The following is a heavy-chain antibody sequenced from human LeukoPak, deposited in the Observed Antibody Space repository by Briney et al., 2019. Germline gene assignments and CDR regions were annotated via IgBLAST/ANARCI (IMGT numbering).Heavy chain of an antibody. CDR3: TRDQTPYY. CDR2: IRSNLYGGTP. CDR1: GFTFGDYA. V-gene: IGHV3-49*04. J-gene: IGHJ4*02. Sequence: GGSLRLSCTASGFTFGDYAMNWVRQAPGKGLEWVGFIRSNLYGGTPGYAASVKGRFTISRDDSNSIAYLEMDSLKTDDTAVYYCTRDQTPYYRGQGTLVTVSS.